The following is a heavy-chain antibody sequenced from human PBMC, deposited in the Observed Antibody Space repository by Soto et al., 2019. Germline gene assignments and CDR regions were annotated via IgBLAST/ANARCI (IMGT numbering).Heavy chain of an antibody. J-gene: IGHJ5*02. D-gene: IGHD6-13*01. CDR2: IYPGDSDT. V-gene: IGHV5-51*01. CDR3: ARSGYSSSWDYNWFDP. Sequence: AGESLKISCKGSGYSFTSYWIGWVRQMPGKGLEWMGIIYPGDSDTRYSPSFQGQVTISADKSISTAYLQWSSLKASDTAMYYCARSGYSSSWDYNWFDPWGQGTLVTVSS. CDR1: GYSFTSYW.